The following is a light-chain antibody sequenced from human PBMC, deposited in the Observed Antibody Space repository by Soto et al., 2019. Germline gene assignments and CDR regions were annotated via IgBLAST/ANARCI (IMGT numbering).Light chain of an antibody. J-gene: IGKJ2*01. CDR1: QTINNY. V-gene: IGKV3-11*01. CDR3: QQRSNSYT. CDR2: DAS. Sequence: EIVLTQSPATLSLSPGERATLSCRASQTINNYLAWYQRKPGQAPRLLISDASNRATGIPARFSGSGSGTDFTLTISSLEPEDFAVYYCQQRSNSYTFGQGTKLEIK.